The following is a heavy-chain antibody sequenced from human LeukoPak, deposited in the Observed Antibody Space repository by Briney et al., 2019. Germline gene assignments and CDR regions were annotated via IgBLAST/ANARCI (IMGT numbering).Heavy chain of an antibody. V-gene: IGHV1-18*01. Sequence: ASVKVSCKASGGTFSSYAISWVRQASGQGLEWMGWISAYNVNTNYAQKLQGRVTMTTDTSTSTAYMELRSLRSDDTAVYYCARDPRFLIAVSGTLPSDYWGQGTLVTVSS. J-gene: IGHJ4*02. CDR1: GGTFSSYA. CDR3: ARDPRFLIAVSGTLPSDY. CDR2: ISAYNVNT. D-gene: IGHD6-19*01.